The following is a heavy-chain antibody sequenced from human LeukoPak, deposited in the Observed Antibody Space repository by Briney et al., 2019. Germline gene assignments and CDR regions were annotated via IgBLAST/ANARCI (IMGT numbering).Heavy chain of an antibody. CDR3: AKSGARNYFDY. CDR1: GFTFSSYA. J-gene: IGHJ4*02. Sequence: QPGGSLRLSCAASGFTFSSYAMSWVRQAPGRGLEWVSSIRGNGAGTYYADSVKGRFTISRDNSKNTLYLQMNSLRAEDTALYYCAKSGARNYFDYWGQGTLVTVSS. V-gene: IGHV3-23*01. D-gene: IGHD1-26*01. CDR2: IRGNGAGT.